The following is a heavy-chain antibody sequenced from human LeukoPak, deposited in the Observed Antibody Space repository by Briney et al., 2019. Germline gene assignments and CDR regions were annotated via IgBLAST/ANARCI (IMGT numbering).Heavy chain of an antibody. D-gene: IGHD1-26*01. CDR1: GFTFSNYS. CDR2: IKEDGSEE. J-gene: IGHJ4*02. CDR3: ARNRPRGRQGDY. V-gene: IGHV3-7*01. Sequence: GSLRLSCAASGFTFSNYSMNWVRQAPGKGLEWLATIKEDGSEEYYVDSVKGRFTVSRDNAKNSLYLQMNSLRDEDMAVYYCARNRPRGRQGDYWGQGTLVTVSS.